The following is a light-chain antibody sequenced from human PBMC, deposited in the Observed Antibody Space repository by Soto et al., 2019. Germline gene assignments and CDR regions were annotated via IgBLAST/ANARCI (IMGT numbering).Light chain of an antibody. V-gene: IGLV1-44*01. CDR1: SSNIGSNT. Sequence: QTVVPQPPSASGTPGQRGTISCSGSSSNIGSNTVNWYQQLPGTAPKLLIYSNNQRPSGVPDRFSGSKSGTSASLAISGLQSEDEADYYCAAWYDSLNGPVFGGGTKLTV. J-gene: IGLJ3*02. CDR3: AAWYDSLNGPV. CDR2: SNN.